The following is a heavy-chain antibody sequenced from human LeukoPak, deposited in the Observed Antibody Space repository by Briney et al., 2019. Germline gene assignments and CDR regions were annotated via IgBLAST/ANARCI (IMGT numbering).Heavy chain of an antibody. V-gene: IGHV4-39*02. J-gene: IGHJ1*01. CDR1: GGSISSSSYY. D-gene: IGHD3-22*01. CDR2: IYYSGST. CDR3: ARDMGDSSGYPPFQH. Sequence: SETLSLTCTVSGGSISSSSYYWGWIRQPPGKGLEWIGSIYYSGSTYYNPSLKSRVTISVDTSKNQFSLKLSSVTAADTAVYYCARDMGDSSGYPPFQHWGQGTLVTVSS.